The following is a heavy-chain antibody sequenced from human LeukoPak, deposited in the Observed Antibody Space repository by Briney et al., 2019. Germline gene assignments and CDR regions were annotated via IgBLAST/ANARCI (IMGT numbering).Heavy chain of an antibody. Sequence: SETLSLTCTVSGGSISGYYWSWIRQPPGKGLEWIGYIYYSGSTNYNPSLKSRVTISVDTSKNQFSLNLNSVTAADTAVYYCARVVHVRMGNSARYYGMDVWGQGTTVTVSS. CDR2: IYYSGST. V-gene: IGHV4-59*01. CDR1: GGSISGYY. CDR3: ARVVHVRMGNSARYYGMDV. J-gene: IGHJ6*02. D-gene: IGHD1-1*01.